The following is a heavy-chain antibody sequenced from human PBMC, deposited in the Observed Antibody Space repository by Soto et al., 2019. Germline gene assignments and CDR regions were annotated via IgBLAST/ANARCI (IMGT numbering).Heavy chain of an antibody. V-gene: IGHV1-46*01. Sequence: ASVKVSCKASGYTFTSYYMHWVRQAPGQGLEWMGIINPSGGSTSYAQKFQGRVTMTRDTSTSTVYMELGSLRSEDTAVYYCARDMPAESYLYYYYGMDVWGQGTTVTVSS. CDR2: INPSGGST. CDR1: GYTFTSYY. J-gene: IGHJ6*02. CDR3: ARDMPAESYLYYYYGMDV. D-gene: IGHD1-26*01.